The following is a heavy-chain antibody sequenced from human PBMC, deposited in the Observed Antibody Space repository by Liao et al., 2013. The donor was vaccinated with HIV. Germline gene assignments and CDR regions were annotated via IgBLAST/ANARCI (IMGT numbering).Heavy chain of an antibody. CDR3: ARERWLVGATAFDY. D-gene: IGHD1-26*01. Sequence: QVQLQESGPGLVKTSETLSLTCTVSGASVSSFYWSWIRQPAGKGLHWIGRIYPTGTTRYNPSLKSRLTMSVDTSKNQFFLNLSSLTAADTGVYYCARERWLVGATAFDYWGQGTLVTVSS. J-gene: IGHJ4*02. V-gene: IGHV4-4*07. CDR2: IYPTGTT. CDR1: GASVSSFY.